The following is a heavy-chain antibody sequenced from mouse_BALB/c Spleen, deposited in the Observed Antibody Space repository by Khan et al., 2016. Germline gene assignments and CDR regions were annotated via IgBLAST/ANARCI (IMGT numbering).Heavy chain of an antibody. Sequence: QIQLVQSGPELKKPGETVKISCKASGYTFTDYSMHWVKQAPGKGLKWMGWINTETGEPTYADDFKGRFAFSLETSASTAYLQINNLKNEDTATYFCANDYDYAMDYWGQGPSVTVSS. V-gene: IGHV9-2-1*01. D-gene: IGHD2-4*01. J-gene: IGHJ4*01. CDR1: GYTFTDYS. CDR2: INTETGEP. CDR3: ANDYDYAMDY.